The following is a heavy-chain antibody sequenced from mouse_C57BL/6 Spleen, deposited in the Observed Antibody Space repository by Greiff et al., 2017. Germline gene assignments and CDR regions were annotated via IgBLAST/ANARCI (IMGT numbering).Heavy chain of an antibody. D-gene: IGHD4-1*01. CDR3: ARRNWGEGYFDY. V-gene: IGHV5-12*01. J-gene: IGHJ2*01. CDR2: ISNGGGSP. Sequence: EVQGVESGGGLVQPGGSLKLSCAASGFTFSDYYMYWVRQTPEKRLEWVAYISNGGGSPYYPDTVKGRFPISRDNANNTLYLQMSRLKSEDTAMYYCARRNWGEGYFDYWGQGTTLTVSS. CDR1: GFTFSDYY.